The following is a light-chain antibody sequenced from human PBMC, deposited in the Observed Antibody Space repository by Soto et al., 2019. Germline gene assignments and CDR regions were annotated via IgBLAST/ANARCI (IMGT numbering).Light chain of an antibody. V-gene: IGKV3-20*01. J-gene: IGKJ1*01. CDR1: QSVSSY. CDR3: QQYGSSPET. Sequence: EIVLTQSPATLSLSRVERASRACRASQSVSSYLAWYQQKPGQAPRLLIYDASNRATGIPDRFSGSGSGTDFTLTISRLEPQDFAVYYCQQYGSSPETFGQGTKVDI. CDR2: DAS.